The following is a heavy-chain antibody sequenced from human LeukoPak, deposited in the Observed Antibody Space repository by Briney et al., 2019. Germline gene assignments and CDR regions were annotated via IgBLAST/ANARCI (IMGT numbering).Heavy chain of an antibody. V-gene: IGHV3-23*01. Sequence: GGSLRLSCAASGFTFSSYAMSWVRQAPGKGLEWVSAISGSGGSTYYADSVRGRFTISRDNSKNSLYLQMNSLRDEDTAVYYCARDNDWAFDYWGQGTLVTVSS. CDR3: ARDNDWAFDY. J-gene: IGHJ4*02. D-gene: IGHD3-9*01. CDR2: ISGSGGST. CDR1: GFTFSSYA.